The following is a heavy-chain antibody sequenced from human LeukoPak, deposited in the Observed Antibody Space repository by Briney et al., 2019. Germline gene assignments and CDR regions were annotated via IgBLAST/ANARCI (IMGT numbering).Heavy chain of an antibody. J-gene: IGHJ5*02. V-gene: IGHV4-39*02. CDR3: ARDVSGIAAALNRFDP. Sequence: SETLSLTCTVSGGSISSSSYYWGWIRQPPGKGLEWIGSIYYSGSTYYNPSLKSRVTISVDTSKNQFSLKLSSVTAADTAVYYCARDVSGIAAALNRFDPWGQGTLVTVSS. CDR1: GGSISSSSYY. CDR2: IYYSGST. D-gene: IGHD6-13*01.